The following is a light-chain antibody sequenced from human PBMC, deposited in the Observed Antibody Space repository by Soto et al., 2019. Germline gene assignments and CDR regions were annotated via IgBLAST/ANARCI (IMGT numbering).Light chain of an antibody. Sequence: DIQMTQSPSSLSACVGDRVTITCRAGQAIGSWLAWCQQKPGKAPTSLIYDASNLQTEVPSRFSGSGSGTDFTLTISGLQPEDSATYYCQQYNSYPLTFGGGTMVEIK. V-gene: IGKV1D-16*01. CDR2: DAS. CDR1: QAIGSW. CDR3: QQYNSYPLT. J-gene: IGKJ4*01.